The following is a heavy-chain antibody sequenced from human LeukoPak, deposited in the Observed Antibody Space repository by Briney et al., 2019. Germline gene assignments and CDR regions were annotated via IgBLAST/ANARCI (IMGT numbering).Heavy chain of an antibody. J-gene: IGHJ6*03. V-gene: IGHV4-61*05. CDR3: ARGSLGPGGVLEWHYYYYYYMDV. D-gene: IGHD4/OR15-4a*01. Sequence: SETLSLTCTVSGGSISSSSYYWGWIRQPPGKGLEWIGYIYYSGSTNYNPSLRSRVTISVDTSKNQFSLKLSSVTAADTAVYYCARGSLGPGGVLEWHYYYYYYMDVWGKGTTVTVSS. CDR1: GGSISSSSYY. CDR2: IYYSGST.